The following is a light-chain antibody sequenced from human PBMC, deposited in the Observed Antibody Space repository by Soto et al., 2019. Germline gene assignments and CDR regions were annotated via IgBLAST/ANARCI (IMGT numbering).Light chain of an antibody. J-gene: IGKJ1*01. CDR3: QQYNNWPQT. CDR2: GAS. V-gene: IGKV3-15*01. Sequence: IVMTQSPATLSVSPGERATLSCRARQSVHMNLAWYQHKPGQPPRLLIHGASLRATGIPGRFSGSGSGTEFTLTISSLQSEDFAVYYCQQYNNWPQTFGQETKVDI. CDR1: QSVHMN.